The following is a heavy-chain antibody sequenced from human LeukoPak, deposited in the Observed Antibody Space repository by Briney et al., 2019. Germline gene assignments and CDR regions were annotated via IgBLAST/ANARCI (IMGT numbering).Heavy chain of an antibody. CDR3: ARGGVSAYAFDLGSFRYNFYYMDV. CDR2: IYYTGST. Sequence: KPSETLSLTCTVSVASISSSFWTWIRQSPGKGLEWLAYIYYTGSTNLNPSLKSRLTISVDTSKNQFSLKLTSVTAADTAVYYCARGGVSAYAFDLGSFRYNFYYMDVWGKGTRVIISS. CDR1: VASISSSF. V-gene: IGHV4-59*01. J-gene: IGHJ6*03. D-gene: IGHD3-16*02.